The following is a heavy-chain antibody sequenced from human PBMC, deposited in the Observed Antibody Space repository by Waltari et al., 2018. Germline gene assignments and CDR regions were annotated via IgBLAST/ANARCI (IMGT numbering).Heavy chain of an antibody. CDR3: AGTGIAAAGTGDY. J-gene: IGHJ4*02. CDR2: IYHSGST. CDR1: GYSISSGYY. V-gene: IGHV4-38-2*01. Sequence: QVQLQESGPGLVKPSETLSLTCAVSGYSISSGYYWGWIRQPPGKGLEWIGSIYHSGSTYYNPSLKSRVTISVDTSKNQFSLKLSSVTAADTAVYYCAGTGIAAAGTGDYWGQGTLVTVSS. D-gene: IGHD6-13*01.